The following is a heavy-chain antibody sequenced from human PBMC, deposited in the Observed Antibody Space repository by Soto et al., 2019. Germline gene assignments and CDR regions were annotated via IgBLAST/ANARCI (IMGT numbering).Heavy chain of an antibody. CDR2: ISSSSSYI. V-gene: IGHV3-21*01. D-gene: IGHD6-13*01. J-gene: IGHJ4*02. CDR3: AREGIAAALDY. Sequence: LILSCAASGFTFSSYSMNWVRQAPGKGLEWVSSISSSSSYIYYADSVKGRFTISRDNAKNSLYLQVNSLRAEDTAVYYCAREGIAAALDYWGQGTLVTVSS. CDR1: GFTFSSYS.